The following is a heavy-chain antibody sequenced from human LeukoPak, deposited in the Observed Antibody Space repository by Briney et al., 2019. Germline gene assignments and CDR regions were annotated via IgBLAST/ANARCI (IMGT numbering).Heavy chain of an antibody. J-gene: IGHJ5*02. CDR2: IDIPGNT. CDR1: GFTLNSYD. Sequence: PGGSLRLSCAASGFTLNSYDMHWVRQPTGKGLEWVSGIDIPGNTYYPDSVKGRFTMSRESAKNSLYLQMNSLRAGDTAVYYCARAVAGTHWFDPWGQGTLVTVSS. D-gene: IGHD6-19*01. V-gene: IGHV3-13*01. CDR3: ARAVAGTHWFDP.